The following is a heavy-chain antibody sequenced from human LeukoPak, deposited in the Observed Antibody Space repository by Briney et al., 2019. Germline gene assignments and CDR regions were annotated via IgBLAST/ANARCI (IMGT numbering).Heavy chain of an antibody. CDR3: ARDDREFYYGSGYDAFDI. Sequence: SETLSLTCTVSGGSISSYYWSWIRQPPGKGLEWIGYIYYSGSTNYNPSLKSRVTISVDTSKNQFSLKLSSVTAADTAVYYCARDDREFYYGSGYDAFDIWGQGTMVTVSS. D-gene: IGHD3-10*01. CDR1: GGSISSYY. V-gene: IGHV4-59*12. CDR2: IYYSGST. J-gene: IGHJ3*02.